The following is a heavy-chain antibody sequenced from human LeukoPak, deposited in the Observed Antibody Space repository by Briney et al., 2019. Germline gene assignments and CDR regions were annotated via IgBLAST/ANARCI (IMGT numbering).Heavy chain of an antibody. CDR2: INPNSGGT. D-gene: IGHD3-22*01. V-gene: IGHV1-2*02. J-gene: IGHJ5*02. CDR3: ARMYYDSSGYFGAVTWFGP. CDR1: GYTFTGYY. Sequence: ASVKVSCKASGYTFTGYYMHWVRQAPGQGLEWMGWINPNSGGTNYAQKFQGRVTMTRNTSISTAYMELSSLRSEDTAVYYCARMYYDSSGYFGAVTWFGPWGQGTLVTVSS.